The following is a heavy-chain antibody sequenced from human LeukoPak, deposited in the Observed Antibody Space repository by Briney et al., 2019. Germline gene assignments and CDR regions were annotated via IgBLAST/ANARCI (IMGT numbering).Heavy chain of an antibody. V-gene: IGHV1-2*06. Sequence: ASVKVSCKASGYTFTGYYMHWVRQAPGQGLEWMGRINPNSGGTNYAQKFQGRVTMTRDTSISTAYMELSRLRSDDTAVYYCARDGVVRGVIVYSSQGTLVTVSS. CDR2: INPNSGGT. D-gene: IGHD3-10*01. CDR3: ARDGVVRGVIVY. J-gene: IGHJ4*02. CDR1: GYTFTGYY.